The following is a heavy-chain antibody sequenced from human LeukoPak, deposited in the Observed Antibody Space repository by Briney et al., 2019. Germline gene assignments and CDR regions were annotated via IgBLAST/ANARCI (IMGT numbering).Heavy chain of an antibody. CDR2: IKQDGGEI. Sequence: GGSLRLSCAASGFPLSDYWMSWVRQAPGKGLEWVANIKQDGGEIYYVDSVKGRFTISRDNAKNSLYLQMNSLTAEDTAVYYCARDKIVGATHFDYWGQGTLVTISS. D-gene: IGHD1-26*01. J-gene: IGHJ4*02. V-gene: IGHV3-7*01. CDR1: GFPLSDYW. CDR3: ARDKIVGATHFDY.